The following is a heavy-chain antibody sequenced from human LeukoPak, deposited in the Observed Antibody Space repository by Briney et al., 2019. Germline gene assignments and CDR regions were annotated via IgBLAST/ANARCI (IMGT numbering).Heavy chain of an antibody. D-gene: IGHD5-18*01. J-gene: IGHJ6*03. CDR3: ANSRGYSYGSYCYYYMDV. CDR2: INHSGST. CDR1: GGSFSGYY. Sequence: SGTLSLTCAVYGGSFSGYYWSWIRQPPGKGLEWIGEINHSGSTNYNPSLKSRVTISVDTSKNQFSLKLSSVTAADTAVYYCANSRGYSYGSYCYYYMDVWGKGTTVTVSS. V-gene: IGHV4-34*01.